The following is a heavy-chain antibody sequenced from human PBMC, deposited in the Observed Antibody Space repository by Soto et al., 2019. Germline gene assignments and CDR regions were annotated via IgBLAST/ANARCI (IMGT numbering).Heavy chain of an antibody. D-gene: IGHD6-19*01. CDR1: GGSFSGCY. CDR3: ARSLGAVALDY. V-gene: IGHV4-34*01. Sequence: SETLSLTCAVYGGSFSGCYWSWIRQPPGKGLEWIGEINHSGSTNYNPSLKSRVTISVDTSKNQFSLKLSSVTAADTAVYYCARSLGAVALDYWGQGTLVTVSS. J-gene: IGHJ4*02. CDR2: INHSGST.